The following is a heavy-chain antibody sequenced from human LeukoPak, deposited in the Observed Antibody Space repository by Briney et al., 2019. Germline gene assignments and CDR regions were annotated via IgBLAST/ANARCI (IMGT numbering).Heavy chain of an antibody. CDR1: GFTFSSYA. CDR2: IWYDGSNK. V-gene: IGHV3-33*08. Sequence: GGPLRLSCAASGFTFSSYAMSWVRQAPGKGLEWVAVIWYDGSNKYYADSVKGRFTISRDNSKNTLYLQMNSLRAEDTAVYYCARDLSHYGMDVWGQGTTVTVSS. CDR3: ARDLSHYGMDV. J-gene: IGHJ6*02.